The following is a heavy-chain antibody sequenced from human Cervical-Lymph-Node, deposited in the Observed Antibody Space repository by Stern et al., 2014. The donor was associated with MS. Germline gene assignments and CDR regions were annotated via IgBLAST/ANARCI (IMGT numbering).Heavy chain of an antibody. V-gene: IGHV3-11*06. CDR3: ARDQNDYPDF. J-gene: IGHJ4*02. CDR2: ISRDGSST. Sequence: MQLVEFGGGLVKPGGSLRLSCVASGSSSSAFYMSGARQAPGKGLDWVAYISRDGSSTSYADSVKGRFTISRDNARKSLYLQMHSLRTEDTAVYFCARDQNDYPDFWGQGTLVTVSS. CDR1: GSSSSAFY. D-gene: IGHD4/OR15-4a*01.